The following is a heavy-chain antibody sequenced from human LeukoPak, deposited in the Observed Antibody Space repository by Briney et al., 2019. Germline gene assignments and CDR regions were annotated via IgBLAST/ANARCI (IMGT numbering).Heavy chain of an antibody. CDR2: IIPIFGTA. D-gene: IGHD5-18*01. Sequence: GASVKVSCKASGGTFSSYAISWVRQAPGQGLEWMGGIIPIFGTANYAQKFQGRVTITADKSTSTAYMKLSSLRSEDTAVYYCARDRGYSYGPGDYWGQGTLVTVSS. CDR3: ARDRGYSYGPGDY. J-gene: IGHJ4*02. CDR1: GGTFSSYA. V-gene: IGHV1-69*06.